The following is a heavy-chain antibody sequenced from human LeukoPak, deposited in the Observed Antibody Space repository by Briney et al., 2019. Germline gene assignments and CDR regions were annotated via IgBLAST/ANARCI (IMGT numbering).Heavy chain of an antibody. CDR2: INPNSGGT. CDR1: GYTFTGYY. J-gene: IGHJ4*02. Sequence: GASVKASCKASGYTFTGYYMHWVRQAPGQGLEWMGWINPNSGGTNYAQKFQGRVTMTRDTSISTAYMELSRLRSDDAAVYYCARDGSTMVRGVIDYWGQGTLVTVSS. D-gene: IGHD3-10*01. V-gene: IGHV1-2*02. CDR3: ARDGSTMVRGVIDY.